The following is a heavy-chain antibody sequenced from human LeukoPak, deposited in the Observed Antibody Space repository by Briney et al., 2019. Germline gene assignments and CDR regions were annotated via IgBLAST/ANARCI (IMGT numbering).Heavy chain of an antibody. CDR1: GYTLTELS. Sequence: ASVKVSCKVSGYTLTELSMHWVRQAPGKGLEWMGWINPNSGGTNYAQKFQGRVTMTRDTSISTAYMELSRLRSDDTAVYYCARDLDYYDSSDDWGQGTLVTVSS. V-gene: IGHV1-2*02. J-gene: IGHJ4*02. D-gene: IGHD3-22*01. CDR2: INPNSGGT. CDR3: ARDLDYYDSSDD.